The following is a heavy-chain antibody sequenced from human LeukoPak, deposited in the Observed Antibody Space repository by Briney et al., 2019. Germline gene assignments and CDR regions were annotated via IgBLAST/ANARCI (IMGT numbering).Heavy chain of an antibody. CDR1: GFTFTSYA. CDR3: ARDGDYGGNPGWVDY. CDR2: ISSSGSTI. V-gene: IGHV3-48*03. J-gene: IGHJ4*02. D-gene: IGHD4-23*01. Sequence: GGSLRLSCAASGFTFTSYAMSWVRQAPGKGLEWVSYISSSGSTIYYADSVKGRFTISRDNAKNSLYLQMNSLRAEDTAVYYCARDGDYGGNPGWVDYWGQGTLVTVSS.